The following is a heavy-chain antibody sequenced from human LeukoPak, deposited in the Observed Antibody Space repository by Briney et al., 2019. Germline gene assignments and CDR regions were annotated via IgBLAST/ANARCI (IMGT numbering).Heavy chain of an antibody. CDR1: GFTFSSYA. CDR2: ISYDESNQ. Sequence: GRSLRLSCAASGFTFSSYAMHWVRQAPGKGLEWVAVISYDESNQYYADSVKGRFTISRDNFKNTLSLQMNSLRVEDTAVYYCARYSYGHFDYWGQGTLVTVSS. D-gene: IGHD5-18*01. V-gene: IGHV3-30*04. J-gene: IGHJ4*02. CDR3: ARYSYGHFDY.